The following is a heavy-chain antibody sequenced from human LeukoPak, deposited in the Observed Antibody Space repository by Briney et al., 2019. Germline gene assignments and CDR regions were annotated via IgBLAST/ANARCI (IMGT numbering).Heavy chain of an antibody. V-gene: IGHV1-69*04. CDR3: ARGREDAFDI. D-gene: IGHD1-26*01. J-gene: IGHJ3*02. Sequence: ASVKVSCKASGGTFSSYAISWVRQAPGQGLEWMGRIIPILGIANYAQKFQGRVTMTRNTSISTAYMELSSLRSEDTAVYYCARGREDAFDIWGQGTMVTVSS. CDR2: IIPILGIA. CDR1: GGTFSSYA.